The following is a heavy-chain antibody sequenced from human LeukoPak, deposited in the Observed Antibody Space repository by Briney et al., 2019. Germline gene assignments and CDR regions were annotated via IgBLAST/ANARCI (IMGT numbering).Heavy chain of an antibody. CDR1: GFTFSSYW. CDR2: IKQDGSEK. J-gene: IGHJ4*02. Sequence: PGGSLRLSCAASGFTFSSYWMSWVRQAPGKGLEWVANIKQDGSEKYYVDSVKGRFTISRDNAKNSLYLQMSSLRAEDTAVYYCASTMVRGVIVRGDFDYWGQGTLVTVSS. D-gene: IGHD3-10*01. V-gene: IGHV3-7*01. CDR3: ASTMVRGVIVRGDFDY.